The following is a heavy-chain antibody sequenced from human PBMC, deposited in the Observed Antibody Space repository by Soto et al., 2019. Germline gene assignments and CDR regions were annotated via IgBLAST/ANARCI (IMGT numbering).Heavy chain of an antibody. CDR2: IYYSGST. CDR1: GGSISSGGYY. CDR3: ARSFGLASAGPFDY. Sequence: QVQLQESGPGLVKPSQTLSLTGTVSGGSISSGGYYWIWIRQHPGKGLEWIGYIYYSGSTYYNPSLKRLVTISVDTSKNQFSLMLSFVTAANTILYYCARSFGLASAGPFDYWGQGTLVTVSS. D-gene: IGHD6-13*01. J-gene: IGHJ4*02. V-gene: IGHV4-31*01.